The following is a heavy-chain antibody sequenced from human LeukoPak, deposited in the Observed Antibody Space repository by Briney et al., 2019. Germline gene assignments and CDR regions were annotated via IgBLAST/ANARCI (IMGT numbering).Heavy chain of an antibody. J-gene: IGHJ3*02. CDR3: ARRSGYEDAFDI. CDR2: IYYSGST. Sequence: PSGTLSLTCTVSGGSISSSSYYWGWIRQPPGKGLEWIGSIYYSGSTYYNPSLKSRVTISVDTSKNQFSLKLSSVTAADTAVYYCARRSGYEDAFDIWGQGTMVTVSS. CDR1: GGSISSSSYY. V-gene: IGHV4-39*01. D-gene: IGHD6-13*01.